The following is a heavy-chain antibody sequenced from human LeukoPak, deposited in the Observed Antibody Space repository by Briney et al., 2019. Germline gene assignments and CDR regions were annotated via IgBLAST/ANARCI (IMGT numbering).Heavy chain of an antibody. V-gene: IGHV3-23*01. D-gene: IGHD6-13*01. Sequence: GESVRLFCAASGFTFSIYPMSGLRQAPGKGLEWVSAISGSGGSTYYADSVKGRFTISRDNPKNTLYLQMNSLRAEDTAVYYCAKEKTGYSSSWGQGTLVTASS. CDR1: GFTFSIYP. J-gene: IGHJ4*02. CDR3: AKEKTGYSSS. CDR2: ISGSGGST.